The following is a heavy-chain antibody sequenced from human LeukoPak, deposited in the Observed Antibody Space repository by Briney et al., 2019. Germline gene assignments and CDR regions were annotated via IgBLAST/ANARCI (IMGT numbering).Heavy chain of an antibody. CDR1: GFTFSSYA. Sequence: PGGSLRLSCAASGFTFSSYAMHWVRQAPGKGLEWVAVISYDGSNKYYADSVKGRFTISRDNAKNSLYLQMNSLRAEDTAVYYCARDSQDSSGLADAFDIWGQGTMVTVSS. CDR3: ARDSQDSSGLADAFDI. V-gene: IGHV3-30-3*01. J-gene: IGHJ3*02. D-gene: IGHD3-22*01. CDR2: ISYDGSNK.